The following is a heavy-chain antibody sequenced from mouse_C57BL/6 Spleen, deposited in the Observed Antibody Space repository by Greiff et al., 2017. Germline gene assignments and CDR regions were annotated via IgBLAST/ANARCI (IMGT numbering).Heavy chain of an antibody. Sequence: VQLQQSGAELMKPGASVKLSCTATGYTFTGYWIEWVKQRPGHGLEWIGEILPGSGSTNYNEKFKGKGTFTADTSTNTAYMQLSSLTTEDAAIYYGAGGGLYGSSPLWYFDVWGTGTTVTVSS. CDR2: ILPGSGST. V-gene: IGHV1-9*01. J-gene: IGHJ1*03. D-gene: IGHD1-1*01. CDR3: AGGGLYGSSPLWYFDV. CDR1: GYTFTGYW.